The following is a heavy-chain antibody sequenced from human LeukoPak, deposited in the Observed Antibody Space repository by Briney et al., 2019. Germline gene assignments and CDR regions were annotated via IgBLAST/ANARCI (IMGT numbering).Heavy chain of an antibody. V-gene: IGHV4-34*01. D-gene: IGHD3-10*01. CDR3: ARGGITMVRGVLNLNAFDI. Sequence: PLETLSLTCAVYGGSFSGYYWSWIRQPPGKGLEWIGEINHSGSTYYNPSLKSRVTISVDTSKNQFSLKLSSVTAADTAVYYCARGGITMVRGVLNLNAFDIWGEGTMVTVSS. J-gene: IGHJ3*02. CDR2: INHSGST. CDR1: GGSFSGYY.